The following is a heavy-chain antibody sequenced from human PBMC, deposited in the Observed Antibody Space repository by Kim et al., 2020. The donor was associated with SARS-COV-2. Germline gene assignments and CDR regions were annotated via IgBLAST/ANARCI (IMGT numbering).Heavy chain of an antibody. D-gene: IGHD6-19*01. CDR3: AKDLGYSSSGGYYGMDV. CDR2: VSGSGGST. Sequence: GGSLRLSCAASGFTFSSYALSWVRQSPGKGLEWVSGVSGSGGSTYYADSVEGRLTISRDNSKNTLYLQMNSLRADDTAVYYCAKDLGYSSSGGYYGMDVWGQGTTVTVSS. J-gene: IGHJ6*02. V-gene: IGHV3-23*01. CDR1: GFTFSSYA.